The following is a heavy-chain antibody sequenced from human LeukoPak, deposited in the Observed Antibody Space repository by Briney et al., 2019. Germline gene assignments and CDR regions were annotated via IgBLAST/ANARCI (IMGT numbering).Heavy chain of an antibody. V-gene: IGHV3-43D*04. D-gene: IGHD2-2*01. J-gene: IGHJ3*02. CDR3: AKGTVCSRTSCDDAFDI. CDR1: GFTFDDYA. Sequence: PGGSLRLSCAASGFTFDDYAMHWVRQAPGKGLDWVSLISWNGGSTYYADSVKGRFTISRDNSKNSLYLQMNSLRTEDTALYYCAKGTVCSRTSCDDAFDIWGQGTMVTVSS. CDR2: ISWNGGST.